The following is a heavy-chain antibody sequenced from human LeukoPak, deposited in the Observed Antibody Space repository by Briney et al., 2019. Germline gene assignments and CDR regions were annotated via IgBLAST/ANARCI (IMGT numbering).Heavy chain of an antibody. Sequence: SETLSLTCTVSGGSASSYYWSWIRQPPGKGLEWIGYFSYSGSTNYNPSLKSRVTISVDTSKNQFSLKLSSVTAADTAVYYCARGPLDSGYTYFDYWGQGTLVSVAS. D-gene: IGHD5-12*01. CDR2: FSYSGST. V-gene: IGHV4-59*02. J-gene: IGHJ4*02. CDR1: GGSASSYY. CDR3: ARGPLDSGYTYFDY.